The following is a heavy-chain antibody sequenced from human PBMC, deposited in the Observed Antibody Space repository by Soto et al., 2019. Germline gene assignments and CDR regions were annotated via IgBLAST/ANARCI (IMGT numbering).Heavy chain of an antibody. Sequence: GASVKVSCKASGGTFSSYAISWVRQAPGQGLEWMGWIIAIYGTTKYSQKFQGRVTITRDTSASTAYMELSSLRSEDTAVYYCALVVPAAWAGLDYWGQGTLVTVSS. V-gene: IGHV1-69*05. J-gene: IGHJ4*02. CDR2: IIAIYGTT. CDR1: GGTFSSYA. CDR3: ALVVPAAWAGLDY. D-gene: IGHD2-2*01.